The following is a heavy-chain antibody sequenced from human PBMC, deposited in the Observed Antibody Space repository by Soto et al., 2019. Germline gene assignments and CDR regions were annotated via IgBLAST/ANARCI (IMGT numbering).Heavy chain of an antibody. Sequence: SVKVSCKASGGTFSSYAISWVRQAPGQGPGQGLEWMGGIIPIFGTANYAQKFQGRVTITADKSTSTAYMELSSLRSEDTAVYYCARAAQTYYYYYGMDVWGQGTTVTVSS. CDR1: GGTFSSYA. D-gene: IGHD2-15*01. V-gene: IGHV1-69*06. CDR3: ARAAQTYYYYYGMDV. CDR2: IIPIFGTA. J-gene: IGHJ6*02.